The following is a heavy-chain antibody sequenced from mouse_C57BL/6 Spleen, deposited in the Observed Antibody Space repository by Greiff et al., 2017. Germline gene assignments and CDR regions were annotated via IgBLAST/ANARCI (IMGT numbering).Heavy chain of an antibody. D-gene: IGHD2-4*01. CDR1: GYTFTSYW. CDR2: IDPSDSYT. Sequence: QVQLQQPGAELVMPGASVKLSCKASGYTFTSYWMHWVKQRPGQGLEWIGEIDPSDSYTNYNQKFKGKSTLTVDKSSSTAYMQLSSLTSEDSAVYYCARGLRRPYYFDYWGQGTTLTVSS. J-gene: IGHJ2*01. CDR3: ARGLRRPYYFDY. V-gene: IGHV1-69*01.